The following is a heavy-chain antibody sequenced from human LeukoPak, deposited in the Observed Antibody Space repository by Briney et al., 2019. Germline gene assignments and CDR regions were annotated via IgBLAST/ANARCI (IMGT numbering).Heavy chain of an antibody. V-gene: IGHV4-39*07. CDR3: ARYRGNSNGGFDP. CDR1: GGSISRSSYY. Sequence: SETLSLTCTVSGGSISRSSYYWAWIRQPPGKGLEWIGSIYYRGSTFHNPSLKSRVTISVDTSKNQFSLKLMSSVTAADTAVYYCARYRGNSNGGFDPWGQGTLVTVSS. CDR2: IYYRGST. J-gene: IGHJ5*02. D-gene: IGHD4-23*01.